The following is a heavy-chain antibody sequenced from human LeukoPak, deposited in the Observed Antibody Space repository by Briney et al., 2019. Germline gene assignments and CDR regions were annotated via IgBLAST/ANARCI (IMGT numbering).Heavy chain of an antibody. J-gene: IGHJ6*03. D-gene: IGHD3-10*01. Sequence: GGSLRLSCAASGFNFCTCAMSWVRQAPGKGREWVSGISGSGDIIYYSDSVKGRFTISRDNSKNTLYLQMNSLRAEDTAVYYCAKGRGLIGSGEVGYMDVWGKGTTVTVSS. V-gene: IGHV3-23*01. CDR3: AKGRGLIGSGEVGYMDV. CDR1: GFNFCTCA. CDR2: ISGSGDII.